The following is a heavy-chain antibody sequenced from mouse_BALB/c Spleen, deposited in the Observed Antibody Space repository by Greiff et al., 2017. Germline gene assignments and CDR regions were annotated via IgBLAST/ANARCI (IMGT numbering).Heavy chain of an antibody. CDR1: GFTFSSYG. Sequence: DVMLVESGGDLVKPGGSLKLSCAASGFTFSSYGMSWVRQTPDKRLEWVATISSGGSYTYYPDSVKGRFTISRDNAKNTLYLQMSSLKSEDTAMYYCARHYDGSSFDYWGQGNTLTVSS. D-gene: IGHD1-1*01. CDR2: ISSGGSYT. J-gene: IGHJ2*01. CDR3: ARHYDGSSFDY. V-gene: IGHV5-6*02.